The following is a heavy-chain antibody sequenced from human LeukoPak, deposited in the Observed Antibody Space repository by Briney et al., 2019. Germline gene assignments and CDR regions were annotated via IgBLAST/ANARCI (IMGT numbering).Heavy chain of an antibody. D-gene: IGHD3-10*01. V-gene: IGHV4-39*07. J-gene: IGHJ3*02. CDR2: IYYSGST. CDR3: ATNGASSGSSNAFDI. Sequence: SETLSLTCTVSGGSISSSSYYWGWIRQPPGKGLEWIGSIYYSGSTYYNPSLKSRVTISVDTSKNQFSLKLSSVTAADTAVYYCATNGASSGSSNAFDIWGQGTMVTVSS. CDR1: GGSISSSSYY.